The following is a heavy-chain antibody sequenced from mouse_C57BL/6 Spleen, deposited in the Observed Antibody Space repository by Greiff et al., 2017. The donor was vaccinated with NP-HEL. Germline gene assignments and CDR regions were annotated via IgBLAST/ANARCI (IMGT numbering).Heavy chain of an antibody. CDR1: GYTFTDYY. CDR3: AREDLWYY. Sequence: EVQLQQSGPELVKPGASVKISCKASGYTFTDYYMNWVKQSHGKSLEWIGDINPNNGGTSYNQKFKGKATLTVDKSSSTAYMELRSLTSEDSAVYYCAREDLWYYWGQGTRVTVSA. CDR2: INPNNGGT. D-gene: IGHD2-1*01. V-gene: IGHV1-26*01. J-gene: IGHJ3*01.